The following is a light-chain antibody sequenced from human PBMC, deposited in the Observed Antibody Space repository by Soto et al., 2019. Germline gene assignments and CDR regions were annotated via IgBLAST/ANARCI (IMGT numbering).Light chain of an antibody. J-gene: IGKJ2*01. CDR2: AAS. CDR3: QQYVSSPYT. V-gene: IGKV3-20*01. Sequence: EIVLTQSPGTLSLSPGETATLSCRASQSVSSTYLAWYQQKPGQAPRLLIYAASSRATAIPDRFSGSGSGTDFTLTISRLKPVDFAVYFCQQYVSSPYTFGQGTKLEIK. CDR1: QSVSSTY.